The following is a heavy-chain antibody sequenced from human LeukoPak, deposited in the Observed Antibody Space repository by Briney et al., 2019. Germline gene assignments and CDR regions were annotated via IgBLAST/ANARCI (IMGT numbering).Heavy chain of an antibody. CDR3: ARDRTYYHAFDI. CDR1: GFSFRSYG. V-gene: IGHV3-30*03. D-gene: IGHD1-26*01. Sequence: PGGSLRLSCAASGFSFRSYGMHWVRQAPGKGLEWMTVISYDGSNKYYADSVKGRFTISRDNSKNTLYLQMNSLRAEDTAVYYCARDRTYYHAFDIWGQGTMVTVSS. J-gene: IGHJ3*02. CDR2: ISYDGSNK.